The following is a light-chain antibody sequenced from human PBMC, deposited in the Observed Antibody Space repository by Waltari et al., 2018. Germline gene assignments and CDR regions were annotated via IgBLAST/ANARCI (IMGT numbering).Light chain of an antibody. CDR1: RGSIASNY. Sequence: NFMLTQPHSVSESPGKTVTISCTRSRGSIASNYVPWYQQRPGSAPTTVIYEDNQRPSGVPDRFSGSIDSSSNSASLTISGLRTEDEADYYCQSYGSGVIFGGGTKLTVL. CDR3: QSYGSGVI. V-gene: IGLV6-57*03. CDR2: EDN. J-gene: IGLJ2*01.